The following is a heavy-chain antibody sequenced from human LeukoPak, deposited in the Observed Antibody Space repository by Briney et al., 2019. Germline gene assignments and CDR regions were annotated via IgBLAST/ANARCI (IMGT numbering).Heavy chain of an antibody. V-gene: IGHV1-2*02. Sequence: ASLKVSCKASRYTFTGYNMHWVRQTPGQGLEWMGWINPNSGGTNYAQKSQGRVTMTRDTSISTPYMELSRLRSDDTAVYYCARDWRSVTIFADYYYYYMDVWGKGTTVTVSS. D-gene: IGHD3-3*01. CDR2: INPNSGGT. CDR1: RYTFTGYN. CDR3: ARDWRSVTIFADYYYYYMDV. J-gene: IGHJ6*03.